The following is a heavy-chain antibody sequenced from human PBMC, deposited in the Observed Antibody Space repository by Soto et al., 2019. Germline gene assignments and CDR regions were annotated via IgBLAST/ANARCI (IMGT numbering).Heavy chain of an antibody. Sequence: SVKVSCKASGGTFSSYAISWVRQAPGQGLEWMVGIIPIFGTANYAQKFQGRVTITADESTSTAYMELRSLRSADTAAYYCGRDTQGEGDPHFRYWGQGTLGTVSS. CDR1: GGTFSSYA. J-gene: IGHJ4*01. CDR3: GRDTQGEGDPHFRY. D-gene: IGHD2-21*02. V-gene: IGHV1-69*13. CDR2: IIPIFGTA.